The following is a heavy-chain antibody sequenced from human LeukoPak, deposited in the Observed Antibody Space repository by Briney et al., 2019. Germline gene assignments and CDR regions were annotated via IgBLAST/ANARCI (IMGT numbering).Heavy chain of an antibody. D-gene: IGHD5-24*01. CDR1: GFTFSSYA. J-gene: IGHJ4*02. Sequence: PGGSLRLSCAASGFTFSSYAMSWVRQAPGEGLEWVSAISGSGGSTYYADSVKGRFTISRDNSKNSLYLQMNSLRAEDTAVFYCARGRDGYNHFDYWGQGTLVTVSS. V-gene: IGHV3-23*01. CDR2: ISGSGGST. CDR3: ARGRDGYNHFDY.